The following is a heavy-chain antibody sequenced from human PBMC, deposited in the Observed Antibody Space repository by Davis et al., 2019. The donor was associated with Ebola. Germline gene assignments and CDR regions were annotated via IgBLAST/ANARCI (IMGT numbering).Heavy chain of an antibody. CDR2: IYYSGST. CDR1: GGSISSGDYY. CDR3: ARNMIMFGGVIANNWFDP. D-gene: IGHD3-16*02. V-gene: IGHV4-30-4*01. Sequence: SETLSLTCTVSGGSISSGDYYWSWIRQPPGKGLEWIGYIYYSGSTSYNPSLKSRVTISVDKSKNQFSLKLTSVTAADTAVYYCARNMIMFGGVIANNWFDPWGQGTLVTVSS. J-gene: IGHJ5*02.